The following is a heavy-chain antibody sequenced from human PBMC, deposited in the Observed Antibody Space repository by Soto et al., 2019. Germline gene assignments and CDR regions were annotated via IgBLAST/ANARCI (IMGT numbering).Heavy chain of an antibody. D-gene: IGHD3-9*01. Sequence: SETLSLTCTVSGVSISSGGYYWSWIRQHPGKGLEWIGYIYYSGSTYYNPSLKSRVTISVDTSKNQFSLKLSSVTAADTAVYYCARENDILTTFDYWGQGTLVTVSS. CDR3: ARENDILTTFDY. V-gene: IGHV4-31*03. CDR1: GVSISSGGYY. CDR2: IYYSGST. J-gene: IGHJ4*02.